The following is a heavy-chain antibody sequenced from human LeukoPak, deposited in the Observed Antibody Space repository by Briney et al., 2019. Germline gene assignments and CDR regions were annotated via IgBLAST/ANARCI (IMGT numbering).Heavy chain of an antibody. CDR3: AKDPRWRYSATVGIGAFDI. CDR1: GFIFSNYG. J-gene: IGHJ3*02. Sequence: GGSLRLSCAASGFIFSNYGMHWVRQAPGKGPEWVAFIRYDGSNKDYAESVKGRFTTSRDNSKNTLYLQVNSLRAEDTAVYYCAKDPRWRYSATVGIGAFDIWGQGTMVTVSS. CDR2: IRYDGSNK. D-gene: IGHD6-13*01. V-gene: IGHV3-30*02.